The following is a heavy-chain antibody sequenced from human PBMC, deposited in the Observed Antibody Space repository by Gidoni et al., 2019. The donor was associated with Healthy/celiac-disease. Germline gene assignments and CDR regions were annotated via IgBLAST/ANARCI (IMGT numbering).Heavy chain of an antibody. CDR1: AFTFSSYD. CDR2: IGTAGDT. CDR3: ARGWITVTGFDY. J-gene: IGHJ4*02. D-gene: IGHD4-17*01. Sequence: EVQLVESGGGLVQPGGSLRLSCPPSAFTFSSYDMHWVRQATGKGLEWVSAIGTAGDTYYPGSVKGRFTISRENAKNSLYLQMNSLRAGDTAVYYCARGWITVTGFDYWGQGTLVTVSS. V-gene: IGHV3-13*04.